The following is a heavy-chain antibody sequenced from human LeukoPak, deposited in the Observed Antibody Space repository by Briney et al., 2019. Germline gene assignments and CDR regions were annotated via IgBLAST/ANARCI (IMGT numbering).Heavy chain of an antibody. CDR3: ARIKLGAFDI. V-gene: IGHV3-53*01. CDR2: TYSSGST. CDR1: GFTVTSNY. D-gene: IGHD6-13*01. J-gene: IGHJ3*02. Sequence: GGSLRLSCAASGFTVTSNYMSWVRQAPGKGLEWVSFTYSSGSTYYADSVKGRFTISRDNSKNTLYLQMNSLRAEDTAVYFCARIKLGAFDIWGQGTMVTVSS.